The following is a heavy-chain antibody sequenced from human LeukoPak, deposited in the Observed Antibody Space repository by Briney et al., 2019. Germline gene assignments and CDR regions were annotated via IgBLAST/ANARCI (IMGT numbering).Heavy chain of an antibody. J-gene: IGHJ3*02. CDR3: ATLTTVVLDAFDI. D-gene: IGHD4-23*01. Sequence: GGSLRLSCAASGFTFRSHSMNWVRQAPGKGLERVSSISSSSGSIYYADSVKGRFTISRDNAKNSLYLQMNSLRAEDTAVYYCATLTTVVLDAFDIWGQGTMVTVSS. V-gene: IGHV3-21*01. CDR1: GFTFRSHS. CDR2: ISSSSGSI.